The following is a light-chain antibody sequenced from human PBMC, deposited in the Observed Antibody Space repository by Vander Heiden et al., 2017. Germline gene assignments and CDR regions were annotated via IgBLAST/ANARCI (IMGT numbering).Light chain of an antibody. Sequence: QSALTQPPSVSGSPGQSVTISCTGTSSDVGTYGRVSWYQQPPGTAPILIIYDVTNRPSGVPDCFSGSKSGTTASLTISGLQAEDEAYYYCSSYTTSSFFFGGGTKLTVL. CDR3: SSYTTSSFF. CDR1: SSDVGTYGR. J-gene: IGLJ2*01. CDR2: DVT. V-gene: IGLV2-18*02.